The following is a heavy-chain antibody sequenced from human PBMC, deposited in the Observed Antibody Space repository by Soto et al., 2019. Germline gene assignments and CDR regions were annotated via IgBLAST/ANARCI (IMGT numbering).Heavy chain of an antibody. V-gene: IGHV4-34*01. CDR1: GGSFSGYY. Sequence: QVQLQQWGAGLLKLSETLSLTCAVYGGSFSGYYWSWIRQPPGKGLEWIGEINHSGSTNYNPSLKSRVTISVDTSKNQFSLKLSSVTAADTAVYYCARERGVLLWFGEPWFDPWGQGTLVTVSS. D-gene: IGHD3-10*01. J-gene: IGHJ5*02. CDR2: INHSGST. CDR3: ARERGVLLWFGEPWFDP.